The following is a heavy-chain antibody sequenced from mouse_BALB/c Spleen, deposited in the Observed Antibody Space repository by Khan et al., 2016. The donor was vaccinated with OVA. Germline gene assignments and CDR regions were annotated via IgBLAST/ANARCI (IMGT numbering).Heavy chain of an antibody. Sequence: DLVKPGASVKMSCKASGYTFTSYGIHWIKQRPGQGLEWIGRIAPGSGSDYYNDTFKGKATLTIDTSSSTAYIPPRSLPSEDSAVCFCACSNYSVSGRYTIDYWGQGTSLTVSS. CDR2: IAPGSGSD. CDR1: GYTFTSYG. D-gene: IGHD1-3*01. V-gene: IGHV1S41*01. CDR3: ACSNYSVSGRYTIDY. J-gene: IGHJ4*01.